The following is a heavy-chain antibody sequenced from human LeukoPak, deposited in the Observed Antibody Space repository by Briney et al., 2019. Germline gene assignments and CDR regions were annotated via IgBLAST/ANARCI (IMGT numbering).Heavy chain of an antibody. CDR2: IKQDGSEK. CDR3: ARGGYIAAALIDY. D-gene: IGHD6-13*01. CDR1: GFTFSSYA. V-gene: IGHV3-7*04. Sequence: GGSLRLSCAASGFTFSSYAMSWVRQAPGKGLEWVANIKQDGSEKYYADSVKGRFTISRDNSKNTLYLQMNSLRAEDTAVYYCARGGYIAAALIDYWGQGTLVTVSS. J-gene: IGHJ4*02.